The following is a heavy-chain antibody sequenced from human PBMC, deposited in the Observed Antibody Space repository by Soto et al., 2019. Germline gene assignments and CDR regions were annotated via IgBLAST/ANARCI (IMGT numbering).Heavy chain of an antibody. CDR2: ISAYNGNT. Sequence: GASVKVSCKASGYTFTSYGISWVRQAPGQGLEWMGWISAYNGNTNYAQKLQGRVTMTTDTSTSTAYMELRSLRSDDTAVYYCARNKDDIVVVTPFDPWGQGTLVTVSS. CDR3: ARNKDDIVVVTPFDP. V-gene: IGHV1-18*04. CDR1: GYTFTSYG. J-gene: IGHJ5*02. D-gene: IGHD2-21*02.